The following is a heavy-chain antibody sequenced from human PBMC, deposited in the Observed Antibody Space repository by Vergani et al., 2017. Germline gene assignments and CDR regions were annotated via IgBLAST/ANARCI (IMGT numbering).Heavy chain of an antibody. CDR1: GFTFSNAW. V-gene: IGHV3-15*01. CDR2: IKSKTDGGTT. D-gene: IGHD6-19*01. J-gene: IGHJ6*03. CDR3: TTDEASSGWDTAPLDRYYYYMDV. Sequence: EVQLVESGGGLVKPGGSLRLSCAASGFTFSNAWMSWVRQAPGKGLEWVGRIKSKTDGGTTDYAAPVKGRFTISRDDSKNTLYLQMNSLKTEDTAVYYCTTDEASSGWDTAPLDRYYYYMDVWGKGTTVTVSS.